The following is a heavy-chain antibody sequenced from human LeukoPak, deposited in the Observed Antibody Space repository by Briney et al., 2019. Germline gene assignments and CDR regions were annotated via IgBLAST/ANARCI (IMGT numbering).Heavy chain of an antibody. J-gene: IGHJ6*03. CDR3: ARHVYYYMDV. V-gene: IGHV4-38-2*02. Sequence: SETLSLTCTVSGYSISSGYYWGWIRQPPGKGLEWIGSIYYSGSTYYNPSLKSRVTISVDTSKNQFSLKLSSVTAADTAVYYCARHVYYYMDVWGKGTTVTISS. CDR2: IYYSGST. CDR1: GYSISSGYY.